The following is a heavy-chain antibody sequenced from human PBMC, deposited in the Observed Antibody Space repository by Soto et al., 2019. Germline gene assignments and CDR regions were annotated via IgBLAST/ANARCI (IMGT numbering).Heavy chain of an antibody. CDR1: GGTFSSYA. D-gene: IGHD3-9*01. CDR3: ASRPGYDILAGYPGWYVDL. Sequence: QVQLVQSGAEVKKPGSSVKVSCKASGGTFSSYAISWVRQAPGQGLEWMGGIIPIFGTANYAQKFQGRVTAPADDXXSXGXXGVRSLRAEDMAVYFCASRPGYDILAGYPGWYVDLWGRGTLVTVSS. V-gene: IGHV1-69*12. J-gene: IGHJ2*01. CDR2: IIPIFGTA.